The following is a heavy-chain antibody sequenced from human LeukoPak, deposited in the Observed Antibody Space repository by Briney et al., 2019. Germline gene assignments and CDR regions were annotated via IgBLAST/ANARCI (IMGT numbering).Heavy chain of an antibody. CDR1: GFTFSRYA. CDR3: VKDGSGSYYTYYFDY. Sequence: PGGSLRLSCSASGFTFSRYAMHWVRQAPGKGLEYVSAISSNGGSTYYADSVKGRFTISRDNSKNTLYLQMSSLRTEDTAVYYCVKDGSGSYYTYYFDYWGQGTLVTVSS. J-gene: IGHJ4*02. V-gene: IGHV3-64D*06. D-gene: IGHD3-10*01. CDR2: ISSNGGST.